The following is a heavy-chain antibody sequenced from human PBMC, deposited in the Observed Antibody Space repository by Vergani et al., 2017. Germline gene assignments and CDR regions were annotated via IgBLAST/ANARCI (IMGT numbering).Heavy chain of an antibody. V-gene: IGHV1-46*03. CDR1: GYTFRNYS. Sequence: QVQVVRSGAAVKKSGASVKVSCKTSGYTFRNYSMLWVRQAPGKGLEWTGIINPSGGHPNYAQKFQGRVTMTRDTSTSTVYMYLSSLRSEDQAIYFCAREDYVILSCYRYWGQGTLVTGSA. CDR2: INPSGGHP. CDR3: AREDYVILSCYRY. D-gene: IGHD3-9*01. J-gene: IGHJ4*01.